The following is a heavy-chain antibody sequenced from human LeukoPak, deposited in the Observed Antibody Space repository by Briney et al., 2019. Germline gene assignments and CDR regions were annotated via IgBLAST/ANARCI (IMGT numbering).Heavy chain of an antibody. J-gene: IGHJ4*02. CDR1: GGSISSLY. V-gene: IGHV4-59*08. D-gene: IGHD6-6*01. CDR2: IYYTGST. Sequence: SQTLSLTCSVSGGSISSLYWSWIRQPPGKGREWIGYIYYTGSTNYNPSLKRRVTMFVDMSKNQFSLRLSSVPAADTAVYYCARHRASSSSSPFDYWGQGTLVTVSS. CDR3: ARHRASSSSSPFDY.